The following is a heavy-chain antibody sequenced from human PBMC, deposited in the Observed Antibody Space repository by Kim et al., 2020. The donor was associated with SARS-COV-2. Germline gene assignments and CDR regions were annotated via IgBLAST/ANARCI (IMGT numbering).Heavy chain of an antibody. D-gene: IGHD3-3*01. CDR1: GFTFSNAW. CDR2: IKSKTDGGTT. Sequence: GGSLRLSCAASGFTFSNAWMSWVRQAPGKGLEWVGRIKSKTDGGTTDYAAPVKGRFTISRDDSKNTLYLQMNRLKTEDTAVYYCTTDFPALRFLEWLSSPAIDYWGQGTLVTVSS. J-gene: IGHJ4*02. CDR3: TTDFPALRFLEWLSSPAIDY. V-gene: IGHV3-15*01.